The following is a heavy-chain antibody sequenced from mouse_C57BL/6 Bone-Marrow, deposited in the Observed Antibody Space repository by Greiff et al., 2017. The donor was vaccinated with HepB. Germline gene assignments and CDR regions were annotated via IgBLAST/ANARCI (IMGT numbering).Heavy chain of an antibody. J-gene: IGHJ2*01. D-gene: IGHD4-1*01. CDR2: IWSGGST. Sequence: QVQLKESGPGLVQPSQSLSITCTVSGFSLTSYGVHWVRQSPGKGLEWLGVIWSGGSTDYNAAFISRLSISKDNSKSQVFFKMNRLQADDTAIYYCARNGLGRGGYYFDYWGQGTTLTVSS. V-gene: IGHV2-2*01. CDR3: ARNGLGRGGYYFDY. CDR1: GFSLTSYG.